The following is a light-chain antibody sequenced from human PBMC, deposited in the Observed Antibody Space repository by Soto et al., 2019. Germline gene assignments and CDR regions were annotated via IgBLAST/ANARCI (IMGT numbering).Light chain of an antibody. CDR3: QPRSECPLCT. Sequence: EVILTQSPATLSLSPGDRATLSCRASQSVIGYVAWYQQKPGQAPRLLIYDVSNRATGIPARFSGSGSGTDFTLTISSLEPEDFAVYFCQPRSECPLCTFGQGTRLEIK. J-gene: IGKJ2*02. CDR2: DVS. V-gene: IGKV3-11*01. CDR1: QSVIGY.